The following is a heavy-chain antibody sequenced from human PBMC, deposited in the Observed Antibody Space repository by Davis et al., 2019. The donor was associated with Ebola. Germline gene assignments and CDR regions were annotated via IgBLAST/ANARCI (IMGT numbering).Heavy chain of an antibody. J-gene: IGHJ6*02. CDR3: ARGPRGYCSSTSCSIPYYYYGMDV. V-gene: IGHV4-34*01. CDR2: INHSGST. Sequence: SETLSLTCAVYGGSFSGYYWSWIRQPPGKGLEWIGEINHSGSTNYNPSLKSRVTISVDTSKNQFSLKLSSVTAADTAVYYCARGPRGYCSSTSCSIPYYYYGMDVWGQGTTVTVSS. D-gene: IGHD2-2*01. CDR1: GGSFSGYY.